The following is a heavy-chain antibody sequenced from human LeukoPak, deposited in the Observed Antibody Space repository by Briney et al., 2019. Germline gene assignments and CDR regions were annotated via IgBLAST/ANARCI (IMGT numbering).Heavy chain of an antibody. D-gene: IGHD3-22*01. CDR2: ISSSSNYI. CDR1: GFTFSSYS. V-gene: IGHV3-21*01. Sequence: GGSLRLSCAASGFTFSSYSMNWVRQAPGKGLEWVSSISSSSNYIYYADSVKGRFTISRDNAKNSLYLQMNSLRAEDTAVYYCARDHYYDSSGYLFDYWGQGTLVTVSS. CDR3: ARDHYYDSSGYLFDY. J-gene: IGHJ4*02.